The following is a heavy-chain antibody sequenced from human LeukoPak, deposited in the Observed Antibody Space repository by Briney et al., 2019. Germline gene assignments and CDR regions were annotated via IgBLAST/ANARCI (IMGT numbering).Heavy chain of an antibody. CDR3: ARDGYCSGGSCYSEDYYFYYMDV. CDR2: ISSSSSTI. D-gene: IGHD2-15*01. CDR1: GFTFSSYS. J-gene: IGHJ6*03. V-gene: IGHV3-48*01. Sequence: PGGSLRLSCAASGFTFSSYSMNWVRQAPGKGLEWVSYISSSSSTIYYADSVKGRFTISRDNAKNSLFLQMNSLRAEDTAVYYCARDGYCSGGSCYSEDYYFYYMDVWGKGTTVTVSS.